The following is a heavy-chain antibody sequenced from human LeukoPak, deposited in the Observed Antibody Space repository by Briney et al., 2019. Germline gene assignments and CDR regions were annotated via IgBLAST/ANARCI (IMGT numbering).Heavy chain of an antibody. CDR3: ATNNYFWGSYRIFDN. J-gene: IGHJ4*02. V-gene: IGHV3-15*01. D-gene: IGHD3-16*02. Sequence: AGTLTLTCAASGFSFSTAWLSWIRQAPGKGLEWVGRIKSNGDGGTIHYAAPVSGRFTVSRDDSKTTLYLQMNSLKIEDTAVYFCATNNYFWGSYRIFDNWGQGTLVTVSS. CDR1: GFSFSTAW. CDR2: IKSNGDGGTI.